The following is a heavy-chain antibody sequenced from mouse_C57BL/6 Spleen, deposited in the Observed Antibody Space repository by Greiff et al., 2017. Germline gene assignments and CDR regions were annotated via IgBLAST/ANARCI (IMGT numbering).Heavy chain of an antibody. Sequence: QVQLQQSGAELVRPGTSVKVSCKASGYAFTNYLIEWVKQRPGQGLEWIGVINPGSGGTYYNEKFKGKATLTADKSSSTTYVQLSRRTSEDAAIEFYGRSRCNYRCDYWGQGTTLTVSS. D-gene: IGHD2-14*01. V-gene: IGHV1-54*01. CDR2: INPGSGGT. CDR3: GRSRCNYRCDY. J-gene: IGHJ2*01. CDR1: GYAFTNYL.